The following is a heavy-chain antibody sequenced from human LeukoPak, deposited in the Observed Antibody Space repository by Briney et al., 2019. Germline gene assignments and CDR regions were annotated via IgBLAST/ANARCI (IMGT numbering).Heavy chain of an antibody. CDR3: ALVYHTANYYFDY. CDR1: GYTFITSA. J-gene: IGHJ4*02. CDR2: ISAYNGNP. Sequence: GASVKVSCKASGYTFITSAISWVRQAPGQGLEWMGWISAYNGNPNYAQKLQGRVTITADESTSTAYMELSSLRSEDTAVYYCALVYHTANYYFDYWGQGTLVTVSS. D-gene: IGHD2-8*01. V-gene: IGHV1-18*01.